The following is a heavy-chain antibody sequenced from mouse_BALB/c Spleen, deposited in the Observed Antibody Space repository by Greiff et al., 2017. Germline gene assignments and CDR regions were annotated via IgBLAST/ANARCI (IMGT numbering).Heavy chain of an antibody. CDR1: GFTFTSYT. V-gene: IGHV1-4*01. CDR2: INPSSGYT. D-gene: IGHD2-4*01. CDR3: ARLMITSRAWFAY. Sequence: VQLLQSGAELARPGASVKMSCKASGFTFTSYTMHWVKQRPGQGLEWIGYINPSSGYTNYNQKFKDKGTLTTAKSSSTAYLQLHSLTSEDSAVYFCARLMITSRAWFAYWGQGTLVTVSA. J-gene: IGHJ3*01.